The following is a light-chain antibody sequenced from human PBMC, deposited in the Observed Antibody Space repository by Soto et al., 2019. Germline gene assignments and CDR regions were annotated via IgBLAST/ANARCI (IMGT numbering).Light chain of an antibody. CDR2: GAS. V-gene: IGKV3-20*01. CDR3: QEYGSSRT. CDR1: QSVSSYY. Sequence: EIVLTQSPGTLSLSPGERATLSCRASQSVSSYYLAWYQQKPGQAPRLLIYGASSRATGIPDRFSGSGSGTDFTLTISRLEAEDFAVYYCQEYGSSRTFGQGTKVEIK. J-gene: IGKJ1*01.